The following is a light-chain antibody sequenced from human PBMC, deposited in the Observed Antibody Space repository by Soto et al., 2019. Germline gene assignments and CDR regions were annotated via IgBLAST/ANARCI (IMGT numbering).Light chain of an antibody. J-gene: IGKJ2*01. CDR3: QQRSNWPPYT. CDR1: QSVSSY. Sequence: IVLTQSPATLSLSPGERATLSCRASQSVSSYLAWYQQKPGQAPRLLIYDASNRATGIPARFSGSGSGTDFTLTISSLEPEDFAVYYCQQRSNWPPYTCGQGTKLEIK. CDR2: DAS. V-gene: IGKV3-11*01.